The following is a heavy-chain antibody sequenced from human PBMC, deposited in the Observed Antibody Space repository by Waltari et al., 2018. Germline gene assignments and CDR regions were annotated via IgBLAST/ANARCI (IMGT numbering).Heavy chain of an antibody. CDR1: GFAFSSFE. CDR3: ARRSGIHAFDI. Sequence: EVQLVESGGGLVQPGGSLRLSCAGSGFAFSSFEMNWVRRAPGKGLEWVSYMFGGVSAISSEDAVKGRFTVSRDNAKNSLYLQMNSLRAEDTAVYYCARRSGIHAFDIWGQGTMVTVSS. V-gene: IGHV3-48*03. CDR2: MFGGVSAI. D-gene: IGHD2-15*01. J-gene: IGHJ3*02.